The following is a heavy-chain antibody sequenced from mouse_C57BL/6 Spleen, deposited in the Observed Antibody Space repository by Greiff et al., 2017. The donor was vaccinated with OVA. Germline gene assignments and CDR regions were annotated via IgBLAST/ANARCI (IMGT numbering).Heavy chain of an antibody. D-gene: IGHD1-1*01. CDR3: TREGGYYGFDY. J-gene: IGHJ2*01. CDR1: GFTFSSYA. V-gene: IGHV5-9-1*02. CDR2: ISSGGDYI. Sequence: EVMLVESGEGLVKPGGSLKLSCAASGFTFSSYAMSWVRQTPEKRLEWVAYISSGGDYIYYADTVKGRFTISRDNARNTLYLQMSSLKSEDTAMDYCTREGGYYGFDYWGQGTTLTVSS.